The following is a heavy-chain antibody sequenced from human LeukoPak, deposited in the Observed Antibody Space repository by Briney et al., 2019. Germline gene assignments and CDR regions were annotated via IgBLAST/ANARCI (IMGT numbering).Heavy chain of an antibody. J-gene: IGHJ4*02. V-gene: IGHV4-59*12. CDR2: IYYSGST. CDR1: GGSITSYY. D-gene: IGHD3-10*01. Sequence: SETLSLTCTVSGGSITSYYWSWIRQPPGKGLEWIGYIYYSGSTYYNPSLKSRLSISIDTSKNQFSLKLSSVTAADTAVYFCARDQNNYFGSGSYPYYFDYWGQGTLVTVSS. CDR3: ARDQNNYFGSGSYPYYFDY.